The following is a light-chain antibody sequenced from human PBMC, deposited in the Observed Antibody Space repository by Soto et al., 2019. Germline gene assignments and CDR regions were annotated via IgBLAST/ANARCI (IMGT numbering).Light chain of an antibody. CDR1: QSISSW. V-gene: IGKV1-5*03. CDR3: QQYGSYYT. J-gene: IGKJ2*01. CDR2: KAS. Sequence: DIQMTQSPSTLSASVGDRVTITCRASQSISSWLAWYQQKPGKAPKLLIYKASSLESGVPSRFSGSGSGTEFTLTISSLQPDDFATYYCQQYGSYYTFGQGTKLEIK.